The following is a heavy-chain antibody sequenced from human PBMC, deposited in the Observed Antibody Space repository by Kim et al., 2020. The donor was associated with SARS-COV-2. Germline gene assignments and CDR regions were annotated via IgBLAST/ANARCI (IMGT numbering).Heavy chain of an antibody. CDR1: GFTFSSYA. J-gene: IGHJ5*02. CDR2: IYSGGSST. Sequence: GGSLRLSCAASGFTFSSYAMSWVRQAPGKGLEWVSVIYSGGSSTYYADSVKGRFTISRDNSKNTLYLQMNSLRAEDTAAYYCAKKGSGPWGQGTLVTVSS. V-gene: IGHV3-23*03. CDR3: AKKGSGP.